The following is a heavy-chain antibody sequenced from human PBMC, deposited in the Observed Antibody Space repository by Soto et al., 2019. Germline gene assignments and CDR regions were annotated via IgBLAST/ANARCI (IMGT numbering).Heavy chain of an antibody. V-gene: IGHV1-3*01. J-gene: IGHJ4*02. CDR1: GYTFTSYA. CDR2: INAGNGNT. D-gene: IGHD6-13*01. CDR3: AGTLVSSWYMMNY. Sequence: ASVKVSCKASGYTFTSYAMHWLRQAPGQRLEWMGWINAGNGNTKYSQKFQGRVTITRDTSASTAYMELSSLRSEDTAVYYCAGTLVSSWYMMNYWGQGTLVTVSS.